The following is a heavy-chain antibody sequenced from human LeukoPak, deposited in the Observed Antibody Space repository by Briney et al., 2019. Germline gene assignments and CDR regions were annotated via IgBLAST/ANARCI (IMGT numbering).Heavy chain of an antibody. J-gene: IGHJ4*02. V-gene: IGHV3-21*01. Sequence: PGRSLRLSCAASGFTFSSYAMNWVRQAPGKGLEWVSSISSSSTYIYYADSVKGRFTISRDNAKNSLYLQMNSLRAEDTAVYYCARAPGYSSTNYFFDYWGQGILVTVSS. CDR1: GFTFSSYA. D-gene: IGHD6-13*01. CDR2: ISSSSTYI. CDR3: ARAPGYSSTNYFFDY.